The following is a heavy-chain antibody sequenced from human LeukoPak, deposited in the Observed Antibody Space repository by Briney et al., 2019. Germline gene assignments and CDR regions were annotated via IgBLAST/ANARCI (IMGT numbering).Heavy chain of an antibody. Sequence: GESLQISCKGSGYSFTSYWIGWARQMPGKGLEWMGIIYPGDSETRYSPSFQGQVTISADKSISTAYLQWSSLKASDTAMYYCARGGGHLEGENNDYRDRGSVVVNYWGQGTLVTVSS. J-gene: IGHJ4*02. CDR2: IYPGDSET. CDR1: GYSFTSYW. D-gene: IGHD4-17*01. CDR3: ARGGGHLEGENNDYRDRGSVVVNY. V-gene: IGHV5-51*01.